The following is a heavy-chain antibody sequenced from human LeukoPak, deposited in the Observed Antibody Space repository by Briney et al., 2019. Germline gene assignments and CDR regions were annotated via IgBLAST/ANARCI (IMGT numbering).Heavy chain of an antibody. CDR1: GYSISSGYY. Sequence: PSETLSLTCAVSGYSISSGYYWGWIRQPPGKGLEWTGNIYYSGSTYLNPSLKSRVTLSADTSKNQFSLKLSSVTAADTAVYYCARLFSAAAGNRGHWGQGTLVTVSS. CDR3: ARLFSAAAGNRGH. D-gene: IGHD6-13*01. J-gene: IGHJ4*02. V-gene: IGHV4-38-2*01. CDR2: IYYSGST.